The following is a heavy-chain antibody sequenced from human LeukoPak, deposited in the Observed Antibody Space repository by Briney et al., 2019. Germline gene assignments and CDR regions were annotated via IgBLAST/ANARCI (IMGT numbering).Heavy chain of an antibody. CDR1: GFTFSSYS. D-gene: IGHD6-19*01. CDR3: ARGWAGKYYYYYGMDV. Sequence: GGSLRLSCAASGFTFSSYSMNWVRQAPGKGLEWVSSISSSSSYIYYADSVKGRFTISRDNAKNSLYLQMNSLRAEDTAVYYCARGWAGKYYYYYGMDVWGQGTTVTVSS. J-gene: IGHJ6*02. CDR2: ISSSSSYI. V-gene: IGHV3-21*01.